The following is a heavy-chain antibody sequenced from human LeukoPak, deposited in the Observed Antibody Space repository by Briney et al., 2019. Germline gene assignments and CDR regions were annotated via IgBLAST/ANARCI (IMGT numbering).Heavy chain of an antibody. CDR2: IKSKTDGGTT. D-gene: IGHD3-3*01. CDR1: GFTFTNAW. J-gene: IGHJ6*03. V-gene: IGHV3-15*01. Sequence: GGSLRLSCAASGFTFTNAWMNWVRQAPGKGLEWIGRIKSKTDGGTTDYAAPVKGRFTISRDDSKNTLYLQMNSLKTGDTAVYYCTTVSISGHDFWSGEDYYYYMDVWGKGTTVTVSS. CDR3: TTVSISGHDFWSGEDYYYYMDV.